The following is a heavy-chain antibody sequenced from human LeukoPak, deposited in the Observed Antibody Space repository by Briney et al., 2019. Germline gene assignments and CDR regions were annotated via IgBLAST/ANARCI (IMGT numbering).Heavy chain of an antibody. CDR2: IYSGGTT. CDR3: ARGPVTRFEI. D-gene: IGHD3-9*01. V-gene: IGHV3-53*01. J-gene: IGHJ3*02. Sequence: RGGSLNLSCAASGLLFHRNYMSGAPRARGKALEWVSVIYSGGTTDYADSVKGRFTISRDNSNNTLYLQMNSLRAEDTAVYYCARGPVTRFEIWGQGTMVTVPS. CDR1: GLLFHRNY.